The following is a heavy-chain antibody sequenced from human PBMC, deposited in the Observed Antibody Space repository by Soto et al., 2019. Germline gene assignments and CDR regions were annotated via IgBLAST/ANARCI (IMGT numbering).Heavy chain of an antibody. J-gene: IGHJ4*02. Sequence: GGSLRLSCVGSGHTFHNYAMTWVRQAPGKGLEWVSGISGSGGSTYYADSVRGRFTISRDDSKNTLYLHMSSLRSEDTAVYYCARDLSSSWSTYYCDYWGQGTLVTVSS. CDR1: GHTFHNYA. D-gene: IGHD6-6*01. V-gene: IGHV3-23*01. CDR2: ISGSGGST. CDR3: ARDLSSSWSTYYCDY.